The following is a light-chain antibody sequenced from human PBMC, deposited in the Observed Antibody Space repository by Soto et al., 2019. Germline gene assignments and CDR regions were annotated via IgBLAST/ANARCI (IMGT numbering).Light chain of an antibody. Sequence: QSALTQPASVSGSPGQSVTISCTGTSSDIGLYNYVSWYQQHPAKAPKLMVYDVTHRPSGVSNRFSGSKSGNTASLTISRLLVEDEADYYCTSYTNSNTLIFGGGTKLTVL. CDR3: TSYTNSNTLI. J-gene: IGLJ2*01. V-gene: IGLV2-14*01. CDR1: SSDIGLYNY. CDR2: DVT.